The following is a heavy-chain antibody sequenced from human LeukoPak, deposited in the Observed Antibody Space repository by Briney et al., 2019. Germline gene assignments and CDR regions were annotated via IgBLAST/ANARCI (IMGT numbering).Heavy chain of an antibody. CDR3: ARLRQSSKRHSYFDS. Sequence: SETLSLTCGIYGESLSNNYWTWIRQPPGKGLEWIGEVNHLGGTVYGPPLKSRVTISLDTSTSQFSLSLTSVTAADTAVYYCARLRQSSKRHSYFDSWGQGTLVTVSS. J-gene: IGHJ5*01. CDR2: VNHLGGT. V-gene: IGHV4-34*01. D-gene: IGHD3-10*01. CDR1: GESLSNNY.